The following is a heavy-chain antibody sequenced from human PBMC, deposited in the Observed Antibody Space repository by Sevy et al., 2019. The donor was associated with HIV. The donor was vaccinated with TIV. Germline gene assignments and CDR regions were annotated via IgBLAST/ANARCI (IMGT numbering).Heavy chain of an antibody. V-gene: IGHV3-33*01. CDR3: GRDPKVFGGLHYYDYCMDV. CDR1: GFTFSSYG. J-gene: IGHJ6*03. D-gene: IGHD3-10*02. Sequence: GGSLRLSCAASGFTFSSYGMNWVRQAPGKGLEWVAVIWYDGSNKYYTDSVKGRFTISRDNSKNTLYLQMNGLRAEDTAVYYCGRDPKVFGGLHYYDYCMDVLGKGTTVTLSS. CDR2: IWYDGSNK.